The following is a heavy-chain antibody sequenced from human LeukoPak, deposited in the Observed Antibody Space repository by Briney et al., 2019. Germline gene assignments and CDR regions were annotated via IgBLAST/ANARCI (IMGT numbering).Heavy chain of an antibody. Sequence: ASVKVSCKVSGYTLTELSMHWVRQAPGKGLEWMGGFDPEDGETIYAQKFQGRVTMTEDTSTDTAYMELSSLRSEDTAVYYCATYSTIFGVVNPYFDYWGQGTLVTVSS. J-gene: IGHJ4*02. CDR1: GYTLTELS. CDR3: ATYSTIFGVVNPYFDY. V-gene: IGHV1-24*01. D-gene: IGHD3-3*01. CDR2: FDPEDGET.